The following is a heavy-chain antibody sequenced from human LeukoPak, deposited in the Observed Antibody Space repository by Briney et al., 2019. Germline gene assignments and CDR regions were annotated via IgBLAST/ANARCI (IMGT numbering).Heavy chain of an antibody. J-gene: IGHJ4*02. V-gene: IGHV3-30*18. Sequence: PGRSLRLSCAASGFTFRNYGKHWVRQAPGKGLEWVAVISYDGNNKKYADFVRGRFTISRDNSKNTLYLQMSSLRGEDTAVYSCAKDLHAWYDYDIGIDWGQGTLLTVSS. D-gene: IGHD2/OR15-2a*01. CDR3: AKDLHAWYDYDIGID. CDR2: ISYDGNNK. CDR1: GFTFRNYG.